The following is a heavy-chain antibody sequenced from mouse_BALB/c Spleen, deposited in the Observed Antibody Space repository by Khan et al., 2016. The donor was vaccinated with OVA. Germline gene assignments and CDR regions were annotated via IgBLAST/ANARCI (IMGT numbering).Heavy chain of an antibody. J-gene: IGHJ2*01. CDR2: INPSTGYT. V-gene: IGHV1-7*01. CDR1: GYPFLNYW. Sequence: QVQLKESGAELAKPGASVKMSCKSPGYPFLNYWILWVKQSPGQGLEWIGYINPSTGYTEFSQNFKDKATLTAAKSSRTAYMQLSSLTTERSAVVYCARRGLRCDFDKWGQGTTLTVSS. D-gene: IGHD1-1*01. CDR3: ARRGLRCDFDK.